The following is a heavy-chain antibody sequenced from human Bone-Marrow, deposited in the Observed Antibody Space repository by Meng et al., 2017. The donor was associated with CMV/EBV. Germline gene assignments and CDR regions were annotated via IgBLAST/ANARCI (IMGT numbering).Heavy chain of an antibody. V-gene: IGHV3-23*01. CDR1: GFSFSSYG. D-gene: IGHD4-17*01. Sequence: GESLKISCAASGFSFSSYGMSWVRQAPGKGLEWVSAISGSGGSTYYADSVKGRFTISRDNSKNTLYLQMNSLRAEDTAVYYCAKGPGWTTTYYFDYWGQGTLVTVSS. CDR3: AKGPGWTTTYYFDY. CDR2: ISGSGGST. J-gene: IGHJ4*02.